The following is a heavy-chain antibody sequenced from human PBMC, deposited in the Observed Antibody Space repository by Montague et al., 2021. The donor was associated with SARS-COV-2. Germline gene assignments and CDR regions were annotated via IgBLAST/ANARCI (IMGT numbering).Heavy chain of an antibody. D-gene: IGHD3-22*01. J-gene: IGHJ3*02. Sequence: SETLSLTCTVSGGSITSSSHYWGWIRQPPGKGLEWIGNIFYSGSTYYKTSLKSRVTISVDTSKNHFSLRLSSVTAADTAVYYCARLPYFYDSTHAFDIWGQGTMVTVSS. CDR1: GGSITSSSHY. CDR2: IFYSGST. V-gene: IGHV4-39*02. CDR3: ARLPYFYDSTHAFDI.